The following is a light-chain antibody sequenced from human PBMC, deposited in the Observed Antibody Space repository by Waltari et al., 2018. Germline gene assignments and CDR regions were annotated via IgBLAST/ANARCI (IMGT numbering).Light chain of an antibody. CDR2: KAS. V-gene: IGKV1-5*03. J-gene: IGKJ1*01. Sequence: DIQVTQSPSTLSASVGDRVTITCRASQIIVVWLALYQQKPGKAPRLLIYKASYLESGVPSRFSGSASGTAFTLTISSLQADDFATYYCLQYNSYPWTFGQGTTVEIK. CDR3: LQYNSYPWT. CDR1: QIIVVW.